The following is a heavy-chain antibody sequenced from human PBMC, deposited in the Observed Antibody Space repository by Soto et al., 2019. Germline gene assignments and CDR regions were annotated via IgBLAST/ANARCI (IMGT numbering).Heavy chain of an antibody. D-gene: IGHD1-7*01. CDR1: GFTFSSYG. J-gene: IGHJ4*02. CDR3: AKDRRAGGNYGFYSDF. V-gene: IGHV3-23*01. Sequence: EVQLLESGGGLVQPGGSLRLSCAASGFTFSSYGMTWVRQAPGKGLEWVSFSSATGAGTYYADSVKGRFTISRDNSKDTLYPQMTSLRADDTAVYNCAKDRRAGGNYGFYSDFRGQGALVIVSS. CDR2: SSATGAGT.